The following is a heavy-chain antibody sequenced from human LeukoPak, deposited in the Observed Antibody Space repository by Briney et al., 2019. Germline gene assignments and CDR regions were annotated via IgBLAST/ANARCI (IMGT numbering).Heavy chain of an antibody. CDR1: GFTFRNYG. V-gene: IGHV3-33*01. J-gene: IGHJ4*02. CDR2: IWYDESRK. D-gene: IGHD2-2*01. Sequence: GTSLRLSCTTSGFTFRNYGMHWVRQAPAKGLEWVSVIWYDESRKYYADSVKGRFTISRDISKNTLYLQMNSLRAEDTAFYYCARDDCSTTSCLAYWGQGTLVTVSS. CDR3: ARDDCSTTSCLAY.